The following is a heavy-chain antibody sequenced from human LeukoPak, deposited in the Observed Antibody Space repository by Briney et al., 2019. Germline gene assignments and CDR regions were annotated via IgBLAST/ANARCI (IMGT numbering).Heavy chain of an antibody. CDR2: IWYDGYII. Sequence: EGSLRLSCVVSGFMFSNYSMHWDRQASGRGWEWVAFIWYDGYIIYYGDSVRGGFTISRDASKNTMYLQMNSLRTENTAIYFCAKGSYRKNLWGQGTMVTVSP. V-gene: IGHV3-30*02. CDR1: GFMFSNYS. J-gene: IGHJ3*01. D-gene: IGHD4-11*01. CDR3: AKGSYRKNL.